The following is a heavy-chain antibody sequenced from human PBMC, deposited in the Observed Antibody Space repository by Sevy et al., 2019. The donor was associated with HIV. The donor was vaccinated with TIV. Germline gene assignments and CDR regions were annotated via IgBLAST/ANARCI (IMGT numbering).Heavy chain of an antibody. J-gene: IGHJ5*02. Sequence: GGSLRLSCAASGFTFTRYAMNWVRQAPGKGLEWVGRIKSKTDGGTTDYAAPVKGRFTISRDDSKNTLYLQMNSLKTEETAVYYCTTGLYPPLLLWFGELSAWGQGTLVTVSS. D-gene: IGHD3-10*01. CDR2: IKSKTDGGTT. CDR1: GFTFTRYA. CDR3: TTGLYPPLLLWFGELSA. V-gene: IGHV3-15*07.